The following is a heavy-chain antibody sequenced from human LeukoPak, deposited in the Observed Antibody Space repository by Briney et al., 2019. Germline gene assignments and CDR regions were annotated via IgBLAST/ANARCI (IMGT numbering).Heavy chain of an antibody. CDR3: AKDREGATTDYFDY. V-gene: IGHV3-7*01. CDR2: VNEDGSAK. Sequence: PGGSLRLSCVVSGLTFSNYWMIWVRQAPGKGLESVAIVNEDGSAKYYLDSVKGRFTISRDNARNSLYLEMNSLRAEDTAVYYCAKDREGATTDYFDYWGQGTLVTVSS. J-gene: IGHJ4*02. D-gene: IGHD1-26*01. CDR1: GLTFSNYW.